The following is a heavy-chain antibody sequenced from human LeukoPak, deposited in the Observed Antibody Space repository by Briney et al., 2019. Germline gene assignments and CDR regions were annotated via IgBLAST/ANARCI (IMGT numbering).Heavy chain of an antibody. CDR3: ARSRPTYYYDSSPLYYFEY. V-gene: IGHV4-4*07. CDR1: GGSISSYS. J-gene: IGHJ4*02. CDR2: IYTSGST. Sequence: PSETLSLTCTVSGGSISSYSWSWIRQPAGKGQEWIGRIYTSGSTNYNPSLMSRVTMSVDTSKNQFSLKLNSVTAADTAVYYCARSRPTYYYDSSPLYYFEYWGQGTLVTVSS. D-gene: IGHD3-22*01.